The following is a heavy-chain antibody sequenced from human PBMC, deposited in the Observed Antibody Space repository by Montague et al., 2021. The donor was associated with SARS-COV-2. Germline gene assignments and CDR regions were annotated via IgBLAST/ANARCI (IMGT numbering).Heavy chain of an antibody. J-gene: IGHJ3*02. CDR3: ARAAQKRYVLLWFGELLHDAFDI. CDR2: ISYDGSNK. D-gene: IGHD3-10*01. V-gene: IGHV3-30-3*01. CDR1: EFTFSSYA. Sequence: SLRLSCAASEFTFSSYALHWVRQAPGKGLEWVAVISYDGSNKYYADSVKGRFTISRANSKNTLYLQMNSLRAEDTAVYYCARAAQKRYVLLWFGELLHDAFDIWGQGTMVTVSS.